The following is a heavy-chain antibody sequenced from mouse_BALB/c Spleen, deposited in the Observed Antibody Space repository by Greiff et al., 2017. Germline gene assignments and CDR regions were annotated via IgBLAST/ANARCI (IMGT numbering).Heavy chain of an antibody. V-gene: IGHV1S56*01. CDR2: IYPGDGST. D-gene: IGHD1-1*01. CDR3: ARGGSSYYYAMDY. Sequence: ESGPELVKPGASVKMSCKASGYTFTSYYIHWVKQRPGQGLEWIGWIYPGDGSTKYNEKFKGKTTLTADKSSSTAYMLLSSLTSEDSAIYFCARGGSSYYYAMDYWGQGTSVTVSS. J-gene: IGHJ4*01. CDR1: GYTFTSYY.